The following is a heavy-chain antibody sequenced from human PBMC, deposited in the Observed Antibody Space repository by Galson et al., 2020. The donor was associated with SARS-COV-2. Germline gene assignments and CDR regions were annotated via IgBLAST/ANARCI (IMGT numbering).Heavy chain of an antibody. CDR2: IYGDDDK. CDR1: GFSLTTDEMG. V-gene: IGHV2-5*02. D-gene: IGHD3-10*01. Sequence: SGPTLVKPKQTLTLTCNFSGFSLTTDEMGVNWIRQPPGQAPEWLALIYGDDDKRYRPSLKNRLTITKDIAKNLVVLTMTDMDPVDTATYYCSRDRLITVPGIIKDGLPYYYYSMDVWGKGTTVTVSS. CDR3: SRDRLITVPGIIKDGLPYYYYSMDV. J-gene: IGHJ6*03.